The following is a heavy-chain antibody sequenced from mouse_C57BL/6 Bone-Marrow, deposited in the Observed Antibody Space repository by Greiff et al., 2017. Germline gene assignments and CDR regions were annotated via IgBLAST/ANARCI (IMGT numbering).Heavy chain of an antibody. CDR1: GYTFTSSW. J-gene: IGHJ3*01. CDR2: IHPNSGST. Sequence: QVHVKQPGAELVKPGASVKLSCKASGYTFTSSWMHWVKQRPGQGLEWIGMIHPNSGSTNYNEKFKSKATLTVDKSSSTAYMQLSSLTSEDSAGYCCARSYPWLAYGGQGTLVTVSA. V-gene: IGHV1-64*01. CDR3: ARSYPWLAY. D-gene: IGHD1-1*01.